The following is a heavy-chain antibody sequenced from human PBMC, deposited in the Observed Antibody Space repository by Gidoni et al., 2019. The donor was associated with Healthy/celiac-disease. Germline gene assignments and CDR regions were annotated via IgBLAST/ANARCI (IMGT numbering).Heavy chain of an antibody. CDR1: GFTFSSYA. Sequence: EVQLLESGGGLVQPGGSLSLSCAASGFTFSSYAMGWVRQAPGKGLEWVSAIRGIGGSTYYADSVKGRFTISRDNSKNTLYLQMNSLRAEDTAVYYCAKDRLDRVLEWLLHYWGQGTLVTVSS. D-gene: IGHD3-3*01. J-gene: IGHJ4*02. V-gene: IGHV3-23*01. CDR3: AKDRLDRVLEWLLHY. CDR2: IRGIGGST.